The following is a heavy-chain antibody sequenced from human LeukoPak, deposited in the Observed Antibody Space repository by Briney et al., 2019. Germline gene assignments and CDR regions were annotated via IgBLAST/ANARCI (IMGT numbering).Heavy chain of an antibody. CDR3: AKDERQWKTYYYGSESANAFDI. CDR2: IRYDGRNK. Sequence: PGGSLRLSCAAFAFSFSNYGMHWVRQAPGKGLEWVAFIRYDGRNKYYADSVKGRFTISRDNSKNTLYLQMNSLRTEDTAMYYCAKDERQWKTYYYGSESANAFDIWGQGTMVTVSS. D-gene: IGHD3-10*01. CDR1: AFSFSNYG. V-gene: IGHV3-30*02. J-gene: IGHJ3*02.